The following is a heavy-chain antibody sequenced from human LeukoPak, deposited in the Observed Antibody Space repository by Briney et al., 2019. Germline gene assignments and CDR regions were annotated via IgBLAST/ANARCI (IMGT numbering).Heavy chain of an antibody. CDR1: GYTFTDHY. J-gene: IGHJ4*02. CDR3: ATELYSGLADY. V-gene: IGHV1-2*02. D-gene: IGHD4-11*01. CDR2: MNSKSGGT. Sequence: ASVKVSCKASGYTFTDHYMHWVRQAPGQGLEWMGWMNSKSGGTNYAQKFQGRVTMTRDTSISTAYMDLSSLTSDDTAVYYCATELYSGLADYWGQGTLVTVSS.